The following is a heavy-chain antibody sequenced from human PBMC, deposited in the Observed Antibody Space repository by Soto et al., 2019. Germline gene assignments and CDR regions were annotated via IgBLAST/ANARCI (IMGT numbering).Heavy chain of an antibody. D-gene: IGHD1-7*01. CDR2: INAGNGNT. CDR1: GYTFTSYT. CDR3: AREEDGTTFYYGMDV. V-gene: IGHV1-3*01. Sequence: ASVKVSCKVSGYTFTSYTMHWVRQAPGQRLEWMGWINAGNGNTKYSQKFQGRATISRDTSARTAYMELSSLRSEDSAVYFCAREEDGTTFYYGMDVWGKGTTVTVSS. J-gene: IGHJ6*04.